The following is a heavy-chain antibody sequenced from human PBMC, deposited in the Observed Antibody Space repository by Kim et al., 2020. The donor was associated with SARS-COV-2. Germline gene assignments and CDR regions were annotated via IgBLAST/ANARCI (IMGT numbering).Heavy chain of an antibody. Sequence: SETLSLTCTVSGGSISSYYWSWIRQPPGKGLEWIGYIYYSGSTNYNPSLKSRVTISVDTSKNQFSLKLSSVTAADTAVYYCARQQYFDWLPPRYWFDPWGQGTLVTVSS. V-gene: IGHV4-59*08. J-gene: IGHJ5*02. CDR3: ARQQYFDWLPPRYWFDP. D-gene: IGHD3-9*01. CDR2: IYYSGST. CDR1: GGSISSYY.